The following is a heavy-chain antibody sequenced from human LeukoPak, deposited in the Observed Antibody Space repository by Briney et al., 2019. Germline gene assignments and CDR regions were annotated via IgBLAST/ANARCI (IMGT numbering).Heavy chain of an antibody. Sequence: GGSLRLSCAAYGFTVSGNYMNWVRQAPGKGLEWVSVIYSGGSTYYADSVTGRFTISRDNSKNTLYLQMNTLRAEDTAVYYCARDGIGHHYYYGMDVWGQGTTVTVSS. CDR1: GFTVSGNY. V-gene: IGHV3-53*01. CDR2: IYSGGST. J-gene: IGHJ6*02. D-gene: IGHD1-1*01. CDR3: ARDGIGHHYYYGMDV.